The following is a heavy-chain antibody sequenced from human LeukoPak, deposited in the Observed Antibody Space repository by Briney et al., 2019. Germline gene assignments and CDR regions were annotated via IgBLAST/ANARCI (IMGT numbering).Heavy chain of an antibody. J-gene: IGHJ4*02. CDR3: AKMAGYSYGYQFDY. D-gene: IGHD5-18*01. Sequence: GGSLRLSCAASGLTFSSFGMCWVRQAPGKGLEWVSMITSSGGSTFYEESVKGRFTISRDNSKNTLYLQMNSLRVEDTAVYYCAKMAGYSYGYQFDYWGQGTLVTVSS. CDR2: ITSSGGST. V-gene: IGHV3-23*01. CDR1: GLTFSSFG.